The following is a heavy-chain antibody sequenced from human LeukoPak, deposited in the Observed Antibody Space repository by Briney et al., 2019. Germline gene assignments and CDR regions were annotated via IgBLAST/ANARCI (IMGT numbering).Heavy chain of an antibody. J-gene: IGHJ4*02. CDR1: SDSMSRVY. V-gene: IGHV4-59*01. Sequence: SQTLSLTCTLSSDSMSRVYGNWIRQPPGKGLEWLGYIHYSGSTNYHPPLKSRVAISVDSSKNQLSLRLSSVTAADTAVYYCAACSYYYDSSGYYPWWGQGTLVTVSS. CDR2: IHYSGST. CDR3: AACSYYYDSSGYYPW. D-gene: IGHD3-22*01.